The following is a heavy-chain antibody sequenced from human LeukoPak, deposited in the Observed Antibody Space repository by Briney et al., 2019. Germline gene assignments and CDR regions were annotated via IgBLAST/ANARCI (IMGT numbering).Heavy chain of an antibody. Sequence: ASVKVSCKASGYTFTSYDINWVRQATGQGLECMGWMNPNSGNTGYAQKFQGRVTMTRNTSISTAYMGLSSLRSEGTAVYYCARRSARDIAARLLGYWGQGTLVTVSS. V-gene: IGHV1-8*01. CDR1: GYTFTSYD. CDR2: MNPNSGNT. CDR3: ARRSARDIAARLLGY. J-gene: IGHJ4*02. D-gene: IGHD6-6*01.